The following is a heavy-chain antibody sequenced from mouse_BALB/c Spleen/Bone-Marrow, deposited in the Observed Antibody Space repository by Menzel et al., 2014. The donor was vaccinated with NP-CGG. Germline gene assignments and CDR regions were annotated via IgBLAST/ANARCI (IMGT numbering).Heavy chain of an antibody. V-gene: IGHV14-3*02. J-gene: IGHJ2*01. D-gene: IGHD2-4*01. CDR3: ARFPYDYGGGYY. CDR2: IDPANGNT. Sequence: LVESGAELVKPGASVKLSCTASGFNIKDTYMHRVKQRPEQGLEWIGRIDPANGNTKYDPKFQGKATITADTSPNTAYLQLSSLTSEDTAVYYCARFPYDYGGGYYLGQGTTLTAPS. CDR1: GFNIKDTY.